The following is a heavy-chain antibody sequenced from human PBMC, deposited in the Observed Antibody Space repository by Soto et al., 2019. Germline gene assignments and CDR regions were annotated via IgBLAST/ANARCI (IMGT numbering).Heavy chain of an antibody. Sequence: QVRLVQSGAEVQRPGASAKLSCEASGYTFANYYVHWVRQAPGQGLEWMGKINPSGGATTYAQNFQGRVSMTWDGSAKSVYMEMKSLSGDDTAVYYCAKQTVELSLGGFDPWGQGTLVTVSS. J-gene: IGHJ5*02. CDR3: AKQTVELSLGGFDP. V-gene: IGHV1-46*01. CDR2: INPSGGAT. CDR1: GYTFANYY. D-gene: IGHD3-16*01.